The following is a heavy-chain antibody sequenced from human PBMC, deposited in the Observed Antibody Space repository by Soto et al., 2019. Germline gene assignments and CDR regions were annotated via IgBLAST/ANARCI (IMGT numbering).Heavy chain of an antibody. CDR3: ARRGKNYGGNPNYFDY. Sequence: GGSLRLSCAASGFTFDDYAMHWVRQAPGKGLEWVSVICYDGSNIYYADSVKGRFTISRDNSKNTLYLQMNSLRAEDTAVYYCARRGKNYGGNPNYFDYWGQGTLVTVSS. CDR1: GFTFDDYA. V-gene: IGHV3-33*08. J-gene: IGHJ4*02. D-gene: IGHD4-17*01. CDR2: ICYDGSNI.